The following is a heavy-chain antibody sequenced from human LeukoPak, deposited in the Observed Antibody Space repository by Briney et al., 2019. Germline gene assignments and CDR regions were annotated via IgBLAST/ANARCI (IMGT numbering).Heavy chain of an antibody. D-gene: IGHD1-26*01. CDR2: IYPGDSET. CDR1: GYRFTNYW. Sequence: GESLKISCKGSGYRFTNYWIGWVRQMPGKGLEWMGIIYPGDSETRYSPSFQGQVTISADKSVSTAYLQWSSLKASDTAMYYCARRRDLYSGSYYPFDYWGQGTLVTVSS. CDR3: ARRRDLYSGSYYPFDY. V-gene: IGHV5-51*01. J-gene: IGHJ4*02.